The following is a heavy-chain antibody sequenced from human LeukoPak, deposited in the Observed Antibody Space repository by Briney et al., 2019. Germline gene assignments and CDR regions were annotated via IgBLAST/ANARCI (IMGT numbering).Heavy chain of an antibody. CDR3: ARWYYYGSGSSQ. CDR1: GGSFSGYY. V-gene: IGHV4-34*01. D-gene: IGHD3-10*01. CDR2: INHSGST. Sequence: SETLSLTCAVYGGSFSGYYWSWIRQPPGKGLEWIGEINHSGSTNYNPSLKSRVTISVDMSKNQFSLKLSSVTAADTAVYYCARWYYYGSGSSQWGQGTLVTVSS. J-gene: IGHJ4*02.